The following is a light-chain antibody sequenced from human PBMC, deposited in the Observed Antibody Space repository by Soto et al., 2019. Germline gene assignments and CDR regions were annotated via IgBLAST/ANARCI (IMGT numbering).Light chain of an antibody. Sequence: DIQMTQSPSSLSASVGDRVTITCRASQSISSYLNWYQQKPGKAPKLLIHAASSLQSGVPSRFRGSESGTDFTLAISTLQPEDFATYYCQQSYSTPQSFGRGTKVEIK. V-gene: IGKV1-39*01. CDR3: QQSYSTPQS. J-gene: IGKJ1*01. CDR2: AAS. CDR1: QSISSY.